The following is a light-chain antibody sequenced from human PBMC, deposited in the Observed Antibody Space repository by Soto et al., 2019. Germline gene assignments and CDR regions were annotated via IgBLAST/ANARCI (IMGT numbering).Light chain of an antibody. CDR2: LGS. CDR1: QSLLHSNGYNY. CDR3: MQALQSPRT. Sequence: DIVMTQSPLSLPVTPGEPAPISCRSSQSLLHSNGYNYLDWYLQKPGQSPQLLIYLGSNRSSGVPDRFSGSGSGTDLTLKISRVEAEYVGVYYCMQALQSPRTFGQGTKVEIK. V-gene: IGKV2-28*01. J-gene: IGKJ1*01.